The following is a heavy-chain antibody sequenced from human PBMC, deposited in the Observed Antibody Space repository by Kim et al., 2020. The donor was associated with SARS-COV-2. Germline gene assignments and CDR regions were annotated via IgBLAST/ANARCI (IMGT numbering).Heavy chain of an antibody. CDR2: IKQDGSEK. D-gene: IGHD3-22*01. CDR1: GFTLTKHW. J-gene: IGHJ4*02. Sequence: GGSLRLSCAASGFTLTKHWMSWVRQAPGKGLEWVANIKQDGSEKNYVDSVKGRFTVSRDNAKNSLYLQMNSLRAEDTAVYYCARTVSYDASGYFRPFDSWGQGTLVIFSS. V-gene: IGHV3-7*03. CDR3: ARTVSYDASGYFRPFDS.